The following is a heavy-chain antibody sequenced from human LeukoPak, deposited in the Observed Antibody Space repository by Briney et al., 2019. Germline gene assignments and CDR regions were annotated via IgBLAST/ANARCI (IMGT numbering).Heavy chain of an antibody. CDR1: GFTFNTYA. CDR3: AKDLRLSVGTSPFDY. Sequence: GGSLRLSCAASGFTFNTYAMAWVRQAPGKGMEWVSAFSNSGETHYADSVKGRFTISRDNSKNTLYLQMNSLRADDTALYYCAKDLRLSVGTSPFDYWGQGTLVTVSS. D-gene: IGHD4-23*01. V-gene: IGHV3-23*01. CDR2: FSNSGET. J-gene: IGHJ4*02.